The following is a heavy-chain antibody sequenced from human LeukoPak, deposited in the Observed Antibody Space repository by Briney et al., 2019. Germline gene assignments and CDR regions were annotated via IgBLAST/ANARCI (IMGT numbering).Heavy chain of an antibody. J-gene: IGHJ4*02. CDR2: IVSNGGKT. CDR1: GLTFSIHA. V-gene: IGHV3-64*02. Sequence: GGSLRLACAASGLTFSIHATHWARQAPGKGLECVSYIVSNGGKTYYSDSVRGRFTISIDNSKDTVYLQMGSLSPGDTAVYYCARGGYYAASDIWGQGALVTVSS. D-gene: IGHD3-3*01. CDR3: ARGGYYAASDI.